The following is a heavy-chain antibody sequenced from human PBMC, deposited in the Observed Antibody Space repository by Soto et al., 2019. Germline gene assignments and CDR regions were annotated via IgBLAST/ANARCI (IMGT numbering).Heavy chain of an antibody. D-gene: IGHD3-22*01. V-gene: IGHV1-2*04. CDR2: INPNSGGT. Sequence: GASVKVSCKASGYTFTGYYMHWVRQAPGQGLEWMGWINPNSGGTNYAQKFQGWVTMTRDTSISTAYMELSRLRSDDTAVYYCARTEHYYDSSGYYRGFDYWGQGTLVTVSS. CDR3: ARTEHYYDSSGYYRGFDY. CDR1: GYTFTGYY. J-gene: IGHJ4*02.